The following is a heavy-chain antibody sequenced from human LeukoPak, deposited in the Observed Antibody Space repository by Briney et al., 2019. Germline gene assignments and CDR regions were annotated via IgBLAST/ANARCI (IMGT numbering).Heavy chain of an antibody. V-gene: IGHV3-30*02. CDR1: GFTFSSYG. D-gene: IGHD6-19*01. J-gene: IGHJ4*02. Sequence: GGSLRLSCAAPGFTFSSYGMHWVRQAPGKGLEWVAFIRYDGSHNYYADSVKGRFTISRDNSKNTLYLQMNSLRAEDTAVYSCAKDQWLVLDYWGQGTLVTVSS. CDR3: AKDQWLVLDY. CDR2: IRYDGSHN.